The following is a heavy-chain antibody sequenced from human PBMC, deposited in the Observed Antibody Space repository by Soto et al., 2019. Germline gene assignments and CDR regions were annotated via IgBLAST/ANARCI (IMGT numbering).Heavy chain of an antibody. D-gene: IGHD3-3*01. J-gene: IGHJ6*02. V-gene: IGHV5-10-1*01. Sequence: PGESLKISCKGSGYSFTSYWSSWVRQMPGKGLEWMGRIDPSDSYTNYSPSFQGHVTISADKSISTAYLQWSSLKASDTAMYYCARPSEYDFWSGRTPASYGIDVWGQGTTVTVSS. CDR2: IDPSDSYT. CDR1: GYSFTSYW. CDR3: ARPSEYDFWSGRTPASYGIDV.